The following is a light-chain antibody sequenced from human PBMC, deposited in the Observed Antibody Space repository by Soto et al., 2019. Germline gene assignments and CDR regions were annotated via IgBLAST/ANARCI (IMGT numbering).Light chain of an antibody. CDR2: SDT. CDR3: ATWDDSLNGVV. V-gene: IGLV1-44*01. Sequence: QSVLTQPPSASGTPGQRVTISCSGSRSNIGSNTVNWYQQLPGTAPTLLIYSDTLRPSGVPDRFSGSKSGTSASLAISGLQSEDEADYFCATWDDSLNGVVFGGGTQLTVL. J-gene: IGLJ2*01. CDR1: RSNIGSNT.